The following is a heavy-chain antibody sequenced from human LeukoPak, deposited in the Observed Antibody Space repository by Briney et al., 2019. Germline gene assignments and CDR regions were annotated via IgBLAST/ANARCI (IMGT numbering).Heavy chain of an antibody. D-gene: IGHD2-15*01. CDR2: ISGSGGST. Sequence: GGSLRHSCAASGLTFTSHGFHWVRQAPGKGLEWVSAISGSGGSTYYADSVKGRFTISRDNSKNTLYLQMNSLRAEDTAVYYCAKDLTGSLWGQGTLVTVSS. J-gene: IGHJ4*02. CDR1: GLTFTSHG. CDR3: AKDLTGSL. V-gene: IGHV3-23*01.